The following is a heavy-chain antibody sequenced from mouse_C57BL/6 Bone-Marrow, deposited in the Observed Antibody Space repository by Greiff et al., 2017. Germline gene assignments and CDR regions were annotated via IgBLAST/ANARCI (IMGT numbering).Heavy chain of an antibody. CDR3: ARNMGMDCYYDFWYFDV. V-gene: IGHV1-50*01. Sequence: VKLQQPGAELVKPGASVKLSCKASGYTFTSYWMQWVKQRPGQGLEWIGEIDPSDSYTNYNQKFKGKATLTVDTSSSTAYMQLSSLTSEDSAVYYCARNMGMDCYYDFWYFDVWGTGTTVTVSS. CDR2: IDPSDSYT. D-gene: IGHD2-3*01. CDR1: GYTFTSYW. J-gene: IGHJ1*03.